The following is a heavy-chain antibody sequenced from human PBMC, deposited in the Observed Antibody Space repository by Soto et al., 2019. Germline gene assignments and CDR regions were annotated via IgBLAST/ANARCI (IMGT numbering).Heavy chain of an antibody. V-gene: IGHV4-59*01. CDR3: APLSGSPAVDGVDV. J-gene: IGHJ6*02. CDR1: GGSISNYY. CDR2: SHYTGST. D-gene: IGHD2-15*01. Sequence: QVQLQESGPGLVKPSETLSLTCTVSGGSISNYYWSWVRQPPGKGLEWIGYSHYTGSTNYNPSLKSRVTLSVDTSKRQFSLKLSSVTAADPAVYYCAPLSGSPAVDGVDVWGQGTAVIVSS.